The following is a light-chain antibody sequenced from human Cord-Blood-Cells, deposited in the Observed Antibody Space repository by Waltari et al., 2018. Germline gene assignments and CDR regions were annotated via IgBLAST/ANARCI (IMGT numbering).Light chain of an antibody. CDR2: DVS. V-gene: IGLV2-14*01. J-gene: IGLJ2*01. Sequence: QSALTQPASVSGSPGQSITISCTGTSSDVGGYNYVSWYQQHPGTAPKLMIYDVSNRSSGVSHRFCGSKSGNTACLTISWVLAEDEADYDCSSYTSSSTVFGGGTKLTVL. CDR1: SSDVGGYNY. CDR3: SSYTSSSTV.